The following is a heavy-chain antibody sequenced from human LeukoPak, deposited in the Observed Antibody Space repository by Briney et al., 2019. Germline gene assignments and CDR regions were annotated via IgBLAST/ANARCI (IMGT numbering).Heavy chain of an antibody. Sequence: GSSVKVSCKASGGTFSSYAISWVRQAPGQGLEWMGRIIPILGIANYAQKFQGRVTMTRDTSTSTVYMELSSLRAEDTAVYYCARDTIEGGRYYYDYWGQGTLVTVSS. CDR1: GGTFSSYA. D-gene: IGHD3-22*01. CDR2: IIPILGIA. CDR3: ARDTIEGGRYYYDY. V-gene: IGHV1-69*04. J-gene: IGHJ4*02.